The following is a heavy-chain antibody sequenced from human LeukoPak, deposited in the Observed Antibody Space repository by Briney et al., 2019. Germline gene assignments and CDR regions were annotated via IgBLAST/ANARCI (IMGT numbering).Heavy chain of an antibody. J-gene: IGHJ3*02. D-gene: IGHD6-13*01. Sequence: ASVKVSCKASGYTFIYYYMHWVRQAPGQGLEWMGWINPNTGGTNYAQKFQGRVTMTRDTSISIAYMELSRLRSDDTAVYYCARDQSVRLLQTSSTYFKHVFAIWGQGSMVTVSS. CDR3: ARDQSVRLLQTSSTYFKHVFAI. CDR1: GYTFIYYY. V-gene: IGHV1-2*02. CDR2: INPNTGGT.